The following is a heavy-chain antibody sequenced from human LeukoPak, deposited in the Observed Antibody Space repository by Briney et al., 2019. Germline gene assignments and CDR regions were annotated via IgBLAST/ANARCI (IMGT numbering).Heavy chain of an antibody. V-gene: IGHV3-30*04. CDR3: ARDSDFFGVVIRFDP. J-gene: IGHJ5*02. Sequence: GRSLRLSCAASGFTFSSYVMHWVRQAPGKGLQWVAVISSDGRYKYFADSVKGRFTISGDNAKNTLYLQMNSLRAEDTAVYYCARDSDFFGVVIRFDPWGQGTLVTVSS. D-gene: IGHD3-3*01. CDR1: GFTFSSYV. CDR2: ISSDGRYK.